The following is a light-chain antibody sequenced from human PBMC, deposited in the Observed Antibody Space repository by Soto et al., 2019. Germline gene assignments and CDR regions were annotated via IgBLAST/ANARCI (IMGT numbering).Light chain of an antibody. Sequence: DIQMTQSPSTLSASVGDGVTITCRASQSLSSWLAWYQQKPGKAPKLLIYKASSLESGVPSRFSGSGSGTEFTLTISSLQPDDFATYYCQQYNSSPTFGQGTKVEIK. J-gene: IGKJ1*01. CDR1: QSLSSW. CDR2: KAS. V-gene: IGKV1-5*03. CDR3: QQYNSSPT.